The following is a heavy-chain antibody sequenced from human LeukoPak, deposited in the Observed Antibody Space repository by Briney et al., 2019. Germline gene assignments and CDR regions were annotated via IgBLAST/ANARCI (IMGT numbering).Heavy chain of an antibody. D-gene: IGHD2-15*01. CDR3: ARDLCSGGSCYSACFDP. CDR1: GCTFTSYG. J-gene: IGHJ5*02. CDR2: ISAYSGNT. V-gene: IGHV1-18*04. Sequence: ASVRVSCKASGCTFTSYGICWVRQAPGQGLEWMGWISAYSGNTNYAQKVQGRVTMTTDTSTSTDYMELRSLRSDDTAVYYCARDLCSGGSCYSACFDPWGQGTLVTVSS.